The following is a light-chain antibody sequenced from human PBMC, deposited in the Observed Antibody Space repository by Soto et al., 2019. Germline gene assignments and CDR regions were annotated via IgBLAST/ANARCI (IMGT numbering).Light chain of an antibody. CDR3: QQYYSTVLT. CDR1: QSVLYSSNNKNY. Sequence: IVMTQSPDSLAVSLGERATINCKSSQSVLYSSNNKNYLAWYQQKPGQPPKLLIYWASTRESGVPDRFSGSGSGTDFTLTISSLQAEDVAVYYCQQYYSTVLTFGGGTKVEIK. CDR2: WAS. V-gene: IGKV4-1*01. J-gene: IGKJ4*01.